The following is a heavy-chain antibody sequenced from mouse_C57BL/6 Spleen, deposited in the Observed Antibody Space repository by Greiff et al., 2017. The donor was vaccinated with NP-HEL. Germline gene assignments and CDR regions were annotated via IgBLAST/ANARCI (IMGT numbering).Heavy chain of an antibody. Sequence: QVQLQQPGAELVKPGASVKMSCKASGYTFTSYWITWVKQRPGQGLEWIGDIYPGSGSTNYNEKFKSKATLTVDTSSSTAYMQLSSLTSEDSAVYYCAWSLDSSGRFDYWGQGTTLTVSS. V-gene: IGHV1-55*01. D-gene: IGHD3-2*02. J-gene: IGHJ2*01. CDR2: IYPGSGST. CDR3: AWSLDSSGRFDY. CDR1: GYTFTSYW.